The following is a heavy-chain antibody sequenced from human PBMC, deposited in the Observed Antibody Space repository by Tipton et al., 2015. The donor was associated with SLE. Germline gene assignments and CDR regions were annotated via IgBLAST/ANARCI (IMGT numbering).Heavy chain of an antibody. Sequence: TLSLTCTVSGGSISSYYWSWIRQPAGKGLEWIGRIYTSGSTNYNPSLKSRVTMSVDTSKNQFSLKVNSVTAADTAVYYCARELLRGNIRESYFDCWGQGTLVTVSS. J-gene: IGHJ4*02. D-gene: IGHD3-22*01. CDR1: GGSISSYY. CDR2: IYTSGST. CDR3: ARELLRGNIRESYFDC. V-gene: IGHV4-4*07.